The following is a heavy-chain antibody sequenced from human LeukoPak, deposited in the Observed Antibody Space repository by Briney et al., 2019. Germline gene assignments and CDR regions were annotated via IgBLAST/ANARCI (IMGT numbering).Heavy chain of an antibody. CDR2: INHSGST. CDR3: ARGYRDGGAFDI. CDR1: GGSFSGYY. D-gene: IGHD3-16*02. Sequence: SETLSLTCAVYGGSFSGYYWSWICQPPGKGLEWIGEINHSGSTNYNPSLKSRVTISVDTSKNQFSLKLSSVTAADTAVYYCARGYRDGGAFDIWGQGTMVTVSS. V-gene: IGHV4-34*01. J-gene: IGHJ3*02.